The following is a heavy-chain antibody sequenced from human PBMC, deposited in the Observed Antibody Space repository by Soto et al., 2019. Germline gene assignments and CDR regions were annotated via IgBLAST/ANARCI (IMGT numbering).Heavy chain of an antibody. CDR3: ARAASGYSYFDY. Sequence: SETLSLTCIVSNGSISSRSSYWGWIRQTPGKGLEWIGEIYYSGNINYNPSLNSRVTISVDKSKNHFSLNLISVTAADTAVYYCARAASGYSYFDYWGQGTLVTVSS. CDR1: NGSISSRSSY. V-gene: IGHV4-39*07. J-gene: IGHJ4*02. D-gene: IGHD5-18*01. CDR2: IYYSGNI.